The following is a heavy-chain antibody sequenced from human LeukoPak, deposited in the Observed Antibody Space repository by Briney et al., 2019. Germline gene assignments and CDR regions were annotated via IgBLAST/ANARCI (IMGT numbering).Heavy chain of an antibody. CDR2: ISYDGSNK. CDR3: ARDPGKQLAPVYYYYGKDV. CDR1: GFTFSSYA. D-gene: IGHD6-6*01. J-gene: IGHJ6*02. V-gene: IGHV3-30-3*01. Sequence: GGSLRLSCAASGFTFSSYAMHWVRQAPGKGLEWVAVISYDGSNKYYADSVKGRFTISRDNSKDTLYLQMNSLRAEDTAVYYCARDPGKQLAPVYYYYGKDVWGQGTTVTVSS.